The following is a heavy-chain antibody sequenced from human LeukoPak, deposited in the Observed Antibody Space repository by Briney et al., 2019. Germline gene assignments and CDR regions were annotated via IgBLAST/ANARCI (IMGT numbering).Heavy chain of an antibody. V-gene: IGHV3-21*01. CDR2: ISSSSSYI. CDR1: GFTFSSYS. Sequence: GGSLRLSCAASGFTFSSYSMNWVHQAPGKGLEWVSSISSSSSYIYYADSVKGRFTISRDNAKNSLYLQMNSLRAEDTAVYYCARVGVAAYGANYWGQGTLVTVSS. CDR3: ARVGVAAYGANY. J-gene: IGHJ4*02. D-gene: IGHD4-17*01.